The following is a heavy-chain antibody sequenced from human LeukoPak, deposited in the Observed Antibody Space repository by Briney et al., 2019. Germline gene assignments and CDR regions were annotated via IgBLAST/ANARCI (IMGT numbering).Heavy chain of an antibody. J-gene: IGHJ4*02. V-gene: IGHV3-33*01. CDR2: IWTDGSKK. D-gene: IGHD1-26*01. CDR3: VRRGAGTYDFDY. Sequence: GGSLRLSCAASGFTFSSYGMHWVRQAPDKGLEWVTVIWTDGSKKYYVDSVKGRCSISRDNSNNILYLQMDSLRVEDTAVYYCVRRGAGTYDFDYWGQGTLVTVST. CDR1: GFTFSSYG.